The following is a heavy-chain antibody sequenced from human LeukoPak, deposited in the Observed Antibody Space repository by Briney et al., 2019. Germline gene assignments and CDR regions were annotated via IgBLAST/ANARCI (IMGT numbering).Heavy chain of an antibody. D-gene: IGHD6-13*01. CDR2: ISGSGGST. V-gene: IGHV3-23*01. J-gene: IGHJ4*02. Sequence: TGGSLRLSCAASGFTFSIYAMSWVRQAPGKGLEWVSAISGSGGSTYYADSVKGRFTISRDNSKNTLYLQMNSLRAEDTAVYYCAKDLYLYSSSWCFDYWGQGTLVTVSS. CDR1: GFTFSIYA. CDR3: AKDLYLYSSSWCFDY.